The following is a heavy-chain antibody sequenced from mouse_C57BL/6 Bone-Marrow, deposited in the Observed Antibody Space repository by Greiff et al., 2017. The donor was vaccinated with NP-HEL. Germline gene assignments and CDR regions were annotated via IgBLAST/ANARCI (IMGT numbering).Heavy chain of an antibody. J-gene: IGHJ4*01. V-gene: IGHV3-1*01. D-gene: IGHD1-1*01. CDR1: GYSITSGYD. CDR3: ARAHYGSSYNYAMDY. Sequence: EVQRVESGPGMVKPSQSLSLTCTVTGYSITSGYDWHWIRHFPGNKLEWMGYISYSGSTNYNPSLKSRISITHDPSKNHFFLKLNSVTTEDTATYYCARAHYGSSYNYAMDYWGQGTSVTVSS. CDR2: ISYSGST.